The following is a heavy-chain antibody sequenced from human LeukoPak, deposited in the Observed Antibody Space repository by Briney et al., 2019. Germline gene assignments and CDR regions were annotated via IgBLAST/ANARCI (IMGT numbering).Heavy chain of an antibody. V-gene: IGHV3-30*04. D-gene: IGHD4-11*01. J-gene: IGHJ6*04. CDR3: ARNDYSKNLYYYIDV. Sequence: GGSLRLSCAASGFTFSNFAMHWVRQAPGKGLEWVAVISYDGSNKYYADSVKGRFTISRDNSKNTLYLQMNSLRAEDTALYYCARNDYSKNLYYYIDVWGKGTTVTVSS. CDR2: ISYDGSNK. CDR1: GFTFSNFA.